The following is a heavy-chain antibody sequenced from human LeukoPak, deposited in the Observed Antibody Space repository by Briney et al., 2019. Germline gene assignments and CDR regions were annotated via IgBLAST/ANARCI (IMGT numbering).Heavy chain of an antibody. V-gene: IGHV4-4*02. Sequence: SETLSLTCAVSGGSISSSNWWSWVRQPPGKGLEWIGEIYHSGSTNYNPSLKSRVTISVDKSKNQFSLKQSSVTAADTAVYYCATPDSSGYYYLYWGQGTLVTVSS. D-gene: IGHD3-22*01. CDR2: IYHSGST. CDR1: GGSISSSNW. CDR3: ATPDSSGYYYLY. J-gene: IGHJ4*02.